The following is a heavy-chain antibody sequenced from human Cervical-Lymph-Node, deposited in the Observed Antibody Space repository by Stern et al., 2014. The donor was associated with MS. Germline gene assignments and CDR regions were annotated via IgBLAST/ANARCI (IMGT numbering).Heavy chain of an antibody. V-gene: IGHV1-69*09. CDR2: IIPILGIA. D-gene: IGHD6-19*01. J-gene: IGHJ4*02. CDR1: GGTFSSYT. Sequence: MQLVESGAEVKKPGSSVMVSCKASGGTFSSYTITWVRQAPGLGLEWMGRIIPILGIANYAQKFQGRVTITADKSTSTAYMELRSLRSEDTAVYYCARLAVTDTGYGGQGTLVTGSS. CDR3: ARLAVTDTGY.